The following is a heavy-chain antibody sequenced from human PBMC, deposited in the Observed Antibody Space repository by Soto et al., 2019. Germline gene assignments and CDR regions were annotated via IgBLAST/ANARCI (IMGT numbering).Heavy chain of an antibody. D-gene: IGHD3-9*01. CDR1: GYTFTSYA. CDR3: ARDLPMRTGYYNLGYYFDY. Sequence: GASVKVSCKASGYTFTSYAMHWVRQAPGQRLEWMGWINAGNGNTKYSQKFQGRVTITRDTSASTAYMELSRLRSEDTAVYYCARDLPMRTGYYNLGYYFDYWGQGTLVTVSS. J-gene: IGHJ4*02. V-gene: IGHV1-3*01. CDR2: INAGNGNT.